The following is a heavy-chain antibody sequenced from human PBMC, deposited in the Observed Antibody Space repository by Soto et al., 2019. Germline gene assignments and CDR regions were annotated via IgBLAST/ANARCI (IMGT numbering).Heavy chain of an antibody. CDR3: ARDLPLYYYYSGMDV. J-gene: IGHJ6*02. Sequence: SETLSLTCTVSGGSISSGDYYWCWIRQPLGKGLEWIGYIYDSGSTYYHPSLKSRVTISVDTSKNQFSLKLSSVTAADTAVYYCARDLPLYYYYSGMDVWGQGTTVTVSS. V-gene: IGHV4-30-4*01. CDR1: GGSISSGDYY. CDR2: IYDSGST.